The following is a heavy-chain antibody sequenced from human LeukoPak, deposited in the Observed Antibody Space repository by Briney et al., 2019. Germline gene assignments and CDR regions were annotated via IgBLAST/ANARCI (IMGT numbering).Heavy chain of an antibody. CDR1: GFTFSNYY. J-gene: IGHJ4*02. V-gene: IGHV3-23*01. D-gene: IGHD3-9*01. CDR3: AKSFLTGYSLFDS. CDR2: ISGSGDSI. Sequence: GGSLRLSCAASGFTFSNYYMSWVRQAPGKGLEWASAISGSGDSILYADSVKGRFTISRDNSKTTLYVQMSSLRAEDTAVYYCAKSFLTGYSLFDSWGQGTLVTVSS.